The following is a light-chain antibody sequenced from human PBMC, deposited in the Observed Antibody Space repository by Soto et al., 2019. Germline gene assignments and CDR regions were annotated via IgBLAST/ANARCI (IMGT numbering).Light chain of an antibody. CDR1: SSNIGAGYD. CDR2: EVN. V-gene: IGLV1-40*02. CDR3: SSYAGSSNV. J-gene: IGLJ1*01. Sequence: QSIVTQPPSVSGAPGQRVTISCTGSSSNIGAGYDVHWYQQRPGTAPKLMIYEVNKRPSGVPDRFSGSKSGNTASLTVSGLQAEDEADYYRSSYAGSSNVFGTGTRVTV.